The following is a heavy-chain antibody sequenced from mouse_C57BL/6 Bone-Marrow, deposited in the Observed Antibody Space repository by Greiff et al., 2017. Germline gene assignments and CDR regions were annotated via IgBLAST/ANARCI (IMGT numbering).Heavy chain of an antibody. CDR1: GFTFSSYA. D-gene: IGHD4-1*01. CDR3: TRDLGTVYFDY. CDR2: ISSGGDYI. Sequence: EVKLEESGEGLVKPGGSLKLSCAASGFTFSSYAMSWVRQTPEKRLEWVAYISSGGDYIYYADTVKGRFTISRDNARNTLYLQMSSLKSEDTAMYYCTRDLGTVYFDYWGQGTTLTVSS. J-gene: IGHJ2*01. V-gene: IGHV5-9-1*02.